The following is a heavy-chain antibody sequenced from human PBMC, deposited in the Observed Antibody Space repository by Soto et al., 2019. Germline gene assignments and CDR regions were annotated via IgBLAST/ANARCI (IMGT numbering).Heavy chain of an antibody. J-gene: IGHJ4*02. D-gene: IGHD3-16*02. Sequence: QVQLQESGPGLVKPSQTLSLTCTVSGGSISSGDYYWSWIRQPPGKGLEWIGYIYYSGSTYYNPSLKCRVTLSVATATNQCSRTLSSATAADTAVYYCASAPFGGVINFDYWGQGTLVTVSS. CDR3: ASAPFGGVINFDY. CDR2: IYYSGST. CDR1: GGSISSGDYY. V-gene: IGHV4-30-4*01.